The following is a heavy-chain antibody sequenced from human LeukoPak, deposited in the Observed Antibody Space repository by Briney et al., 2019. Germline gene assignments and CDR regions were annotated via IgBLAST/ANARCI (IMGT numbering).Heavy chain of an antibody. CDR1: GFTFSGYA. D-gene: IGHD3-10*01. J-gene: IGHJ4*02. Sequence: GSLRLSCAASGFTFSGYAMSWVRQAPGKGLEWVSAISGSGGSTYYADSVKGRFTTSRDNSKNTLYLQMNSLRAEDTAVYYCAKAARLLWFGEFTSPYWGQGTLVTVSS. CDR3: AKAARLLWFGEFTSPY. V-gene: IGHV3-23*01. CDR2: ISGSGGST.